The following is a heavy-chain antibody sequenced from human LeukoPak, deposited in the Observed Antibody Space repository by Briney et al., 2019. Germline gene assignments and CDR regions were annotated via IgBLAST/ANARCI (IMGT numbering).Heavy chain of an antibody. CDR3: ARENIVGATRNWFDP. CDR1: GFTFSTYW. J-gene: IGHJ5*02. CDR2: IKQDGSEK. Sequence: GGSLRLSCAASGFTFSTYWMSWVRQAPGKGLEWVANIKQDGSEKYYVDSVKGRFTISRDNAKNSLYLQMNSLRAEDTAVYYCARENIVGATRNWFDPWGQGTLVTVSS. V-gene: IGHV3-7*01. D-gene: IGHD1-26*01.